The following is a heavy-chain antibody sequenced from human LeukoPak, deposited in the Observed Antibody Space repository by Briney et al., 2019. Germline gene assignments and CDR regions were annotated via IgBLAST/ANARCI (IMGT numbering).Heavy chain of an antibody. CDR2: IYYSGST. CDR3: ARDRGYYDSSGYYRYFDY. V-gene: IGHV4-59*06. CDR1: GGSISSYY. D-gene: IGHD3-22*01. J-gene: IGHJ4*02. Sequence: SETLSLTCTVSGGSISSYYWSWIRQHPGKGLEWIGYIYYSGSTYYNPSLKSRVTISVDTSKNQFSLKLSSVTAADTAVYYCARDRGYYDSSGYYRYFDYWGQGTLVTVSS.